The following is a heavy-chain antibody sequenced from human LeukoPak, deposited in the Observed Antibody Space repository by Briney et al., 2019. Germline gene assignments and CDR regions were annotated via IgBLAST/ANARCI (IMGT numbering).Heavy chain of an antibody. CDR2: IGISSGNT. Sequence: GGSLRLSCTASGFPFSDYSMNWVRQAPGKGLEWISYIGISSGNTKYADSVKGRFTISADNAKNSLYLQMNSLRVEDTAVYYCARDHNYAFDNWGREPWSPSPQ. J-gene: IGHJ4*02. D-gene: IGHD1-1*01. CDR3: ARDHNYAFDN. V-gene: IGHV3-48*04. CDR1: GFPFSDYS.